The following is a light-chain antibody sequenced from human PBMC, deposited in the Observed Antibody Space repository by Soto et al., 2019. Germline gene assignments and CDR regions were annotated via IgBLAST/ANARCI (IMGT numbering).Light chain of an antibody. J-gene: IGKJ2*01. CDR3: QQYHYWPYT. V-gene: IGKV3-15*01. CDR1: QSVSTN. CDR2: GAF. Sequence: EVVMTQSPATLSVSPGERATLSCWASQSVSTNFAWYQQKPDQAPRLLIYGAFTRATGTPARFSGSGSGTEFTLTISSLQSEDFAVYSGQQYHYWPYTFGQGTKLEI.